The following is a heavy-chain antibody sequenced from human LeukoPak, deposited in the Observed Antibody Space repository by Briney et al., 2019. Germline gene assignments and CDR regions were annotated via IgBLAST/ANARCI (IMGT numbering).Heavy chain of an antibody. Sequence: GRSLRLSCAASGFTFSSYALHWVRQAPGKGLEWVAVISYDGSNKYYADSVKGRFTISRDNSKNTLYLQMNSLRAEDTAVYYCAKDPYSSGWYVRPYYFDYWGQGTLVTVSS. J-gene: IGHJ4*02. V-gene: IGHV3-30*04. D-gene: IGHD6-19*01. CDR3: AKDPYSSGWYVRPYYFDY. CDR1: GFTFSSYA. CDR2: ISYDGSNK.